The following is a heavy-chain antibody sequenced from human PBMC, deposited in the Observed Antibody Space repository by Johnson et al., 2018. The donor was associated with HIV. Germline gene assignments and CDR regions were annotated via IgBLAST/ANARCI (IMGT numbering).Heavy chain of an antibody. Sequence: VQLVESGGGLVKPGGSLRLSCAASGFTFSNAWMSWVRQAPGKGLEWVGRIKSKTDGGTTEYAASVKGRFTISRDDSKNSLYLQMNSLKTEDTAVYYCARGGYYDILTGYYALAAFDIWGQGTMVTVSS. CDR2: IKSKTDGGTT. D-gene: IGHD3-9*01. V-gene: IGHV3-15*01. CDR1: GFTFSNAW. J-gene: IGHJ3*02. CDR3: ARGGYYDILTGYYALAAFDI.